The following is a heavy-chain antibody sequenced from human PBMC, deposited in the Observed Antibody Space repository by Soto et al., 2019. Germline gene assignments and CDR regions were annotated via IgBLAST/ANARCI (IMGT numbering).Heavy chain of an antibody. D-gene: IGHD2-15*01. CDR2: ISGSGGST. CDR3: AKEDIVVVVAAPENYYYGMDV. J-gene: IGHJ6*02. V-gene: IGHV3-23*01. Sequence: GGSLRLSCAASGFTFSSYAMSWVRQAPGKGLVWVSAISGSGGSTYYADSVKGRFTISRDNSKNTLYLQMNSLRAEDTAVYYCAKEDIVVVVAAPENYYYGMDVWGQGTTVTVSS. CDR1: GFTFSSYA.